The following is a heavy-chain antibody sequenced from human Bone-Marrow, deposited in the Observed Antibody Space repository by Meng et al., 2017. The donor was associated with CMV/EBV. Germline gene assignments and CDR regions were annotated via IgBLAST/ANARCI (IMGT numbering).Heavy chain of an antibody. CDR1: GFTFSSYS. CDR2: ISSSSYI. V-gene: IGHV3-21*01. D-gene: IGHD1-14*01. CDR3: ARDLDPEAFGYYYGMDV. J-gene: IGHJ6*02. Sequence: GGSLRLSCAASGFTFSSYSMNWVRQAPGKGLEWVSSISSSSYIYYADSVKGRFTISRDNAKNSLYLQMNSLRAEDTAVYYCARDLDPEAFGYYYGMDVWGQGTTVTVYS.